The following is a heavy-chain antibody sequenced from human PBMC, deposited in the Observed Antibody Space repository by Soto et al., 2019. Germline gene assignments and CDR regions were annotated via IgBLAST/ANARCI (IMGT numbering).Heavy chain of an antibody. CDR3: AREGCSGGSCYSSWDFDY. CDR2: IIPILGIA. J-gene: IGHJ4*02. D-gene: IGHD2-15*01. V-gene: IGHV1-69*04. Sequence: ASVKVSCKASGGTFSSYTISWVRQAPGQGLEWIGRIIPILGIANYAQKFQGRVTITADKSTSTAYMELSSLRSEDTAVYYCAREGCSGGSCYSSWDFDYWGQGTLVTVSS. CDR1: GGTFSSYT.